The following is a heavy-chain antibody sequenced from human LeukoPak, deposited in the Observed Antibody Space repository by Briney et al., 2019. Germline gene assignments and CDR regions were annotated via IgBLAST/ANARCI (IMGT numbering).Heavy chain of an antibody. J-gene: IGHJ4*02. CDR3: ARTGRVDY. V-gene: IGHV3-7*01. CDR1: GFTFSNYW. Sequence: PGGSLRLSCTASGFTFSNYWMTWVRQAPGKGLEWVATIKQDGSEKYYGDSVKGRLTISRDNAKNSLYLQIKSLRAEDTAVYYCARTGRVDYWGQGTLVTVSS. CDR2: IKQDGSEK.